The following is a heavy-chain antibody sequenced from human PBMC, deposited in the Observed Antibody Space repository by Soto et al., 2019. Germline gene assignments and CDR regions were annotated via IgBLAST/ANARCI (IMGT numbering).Heavy chain of an antibody. D-gene: IGHD3-16*01. V-gene: IGHV4-31*03. J-gene: IGHJ5*02. CDR3: ARLRARWQRCFDP. Sequence: QVQLQESGPGLVKPSQTLSLTCIVSGGSISSNDFYWTWILQHPGNGLEWIGYIYFSGKTYYNPSLKGRVTILGDTSKNQLSLKVSTVTAADTAVYYCARLRARWQRCFDPWGQGTLVTVSS. CDR1: GGSISSNDFY. CDR2: IYFSGKT.